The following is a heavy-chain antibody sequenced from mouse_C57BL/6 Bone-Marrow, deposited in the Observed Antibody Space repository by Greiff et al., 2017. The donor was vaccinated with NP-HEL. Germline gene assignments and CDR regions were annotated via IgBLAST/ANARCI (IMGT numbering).Heavy chain of an antibody. CDR1: GYTFTSYG. D-gene: IGHD2-3*01. CDR2: IYPRSGNT. J-gene: IGHJ3*01. CDR3: ARRGDGYYLAWFAY. V-gene: IGHV1-81*01. Sequence: QVQLQQSGAELARPGASVKLSCKASGYTFTSYGISWVKQRTGQGLEWIGEIYPRSGNTYYNEKFKGKATLTADKSSSTAYMELRSLTSEDSAVYFCARRGDGYYLAWFAYWGQGTLVTVSA.